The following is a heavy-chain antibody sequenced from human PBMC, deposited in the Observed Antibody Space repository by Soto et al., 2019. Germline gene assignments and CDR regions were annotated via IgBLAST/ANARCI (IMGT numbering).Heavy chain of an antibody. D-gene: IGHD3-9*01. CDR3: AKDRLRYFDWSIY. CDR2: ISGSGGST. CDR1: EFTFSSAA. Sequence: PGGSPRLSFAAPEFTFSSAAMSWARQAPGKGLEWVSAISGSGGSTYYADSVKGRFTISRDNSKNTLYLQMNSLRAEDTAVYYCAKDRLRYFDWSIYWGQGTLVTVSS. J-gene: IGHJ4*02. V-gene: IGHV3-23*01.